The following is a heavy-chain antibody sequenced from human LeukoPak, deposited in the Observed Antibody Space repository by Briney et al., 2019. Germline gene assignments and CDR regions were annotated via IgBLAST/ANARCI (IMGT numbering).Heavy chain of an antibody. CDR3: AKTPNYYYDSSGYWDY. V-gene: IGHV3-21*04. D-gene: IGHD3-22*01. CDR2: ISSSSSYI. Sequence: GGSLRLSCAASGFTFSSYSMNWVRQAPGKGLEWVSSISSSSSYIYYADSVKGRFTISRDNAKNSLYLQMNSLRAEDTALYYCAKTPNYYYDSSGYWDYWGQGTLVTVSS. CDR1: GFTFSSYS. J-gene: IGHJ4*02.